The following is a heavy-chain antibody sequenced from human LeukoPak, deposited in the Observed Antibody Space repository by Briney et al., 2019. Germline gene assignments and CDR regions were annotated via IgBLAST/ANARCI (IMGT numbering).Heavy chain of an antibody. Sequence: ASVKVSCKASGYTFTSYYMHWVRQAPGQGLEWMGIINPSGGSTSYAQKFQGRVTMTRDTSASTVYMELSSLRSEDTAVYYCARVLTPRGPLDYWGQGTLVTVSS. D-gene: IGHD3-10*01. CDR3: ARVLTPRGPLDY. V-gene: IGHV1-46*01. CDR1: GYTFTSYY. CDR2: INPSGGST. J-gene: IGHJ4*02.